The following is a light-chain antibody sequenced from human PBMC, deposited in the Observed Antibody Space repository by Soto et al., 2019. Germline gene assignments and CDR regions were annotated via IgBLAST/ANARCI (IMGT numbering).Light chain of an antibody. CDR2: DAS. CDR1: QSVGNNY. V-gene: IGKV3-20*01. J-gene: IGKJ1*01. Sequence: DIVLTQSPGTLSLSPGERATLSCRASQSVGNNYIAWYQQKPGQAPRLLIYDASSRATGIPDRFSGSGSGTDFTLTINRLEPEDFAVYYWQQCATPPLTFGQGTRVEIK. CDR3: QQCATPPLT.